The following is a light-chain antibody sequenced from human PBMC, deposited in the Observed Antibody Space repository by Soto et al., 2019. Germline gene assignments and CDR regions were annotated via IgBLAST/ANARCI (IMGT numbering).Light chain of an antibody. Sequence: EIVMTQSPATLSVSPGERATLSCRASQSVSSNLAWYQQKPGQAPRLLIYGASNRATGIPARFSGSGSGTDFTLTISRLEPEDFAVYYCQQRSNWPITFGQGTRLE. V-gene: IGKV3-11*01. CDR3: QQRSNWPIT. CDR1: QSVSSN. CDR2: GAS. J-gene: IGKJ5*01.